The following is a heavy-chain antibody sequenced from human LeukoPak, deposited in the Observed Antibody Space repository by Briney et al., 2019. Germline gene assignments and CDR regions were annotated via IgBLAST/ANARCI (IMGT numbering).Heavy chain of an antibody. CDR2: INQGGVT. J-gene: IGHJ4*02. CDR3: ARRARYDLWSATASYLDF. Sequence: SETLSFTCAVFGGSFSSFSGSYWGWIRQPPGKGLEWIGEINQGGVTSYNPSLMSRVTISVDSSQNQFSLKVNSVTAADTAVYYCARRARYDLWSATASYLDFWGQGALVTVSS. V-gene: IGHV4-34*01. CDR1: GGSFSSFSGSY. D-gene: IGHD3-3*01.